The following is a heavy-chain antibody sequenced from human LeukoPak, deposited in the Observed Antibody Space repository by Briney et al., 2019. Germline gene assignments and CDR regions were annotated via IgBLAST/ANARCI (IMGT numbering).Heavy chain of an antibody. CDR2: ISYDGSSK. D-gene: IGHD1-26*01. CDR3: ARDKGGATNAFDI. CDR1: GFTFSSYA. Sequence: GRSLRLSCAASGFTFSSYAMHWVRQAPGKGLEWVAVISYDGSSKYYADSVKGRFTISRDNSKNTLYLQMNSLRAEDTAVYYCARDKGGATNAFDIWGQGTMVTVSS. V-gene: IGHV3-30-3*01. J-gene: IGHJ3*02.